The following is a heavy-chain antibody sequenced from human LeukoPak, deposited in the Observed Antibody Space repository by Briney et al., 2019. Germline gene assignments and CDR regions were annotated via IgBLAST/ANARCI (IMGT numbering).Heavy chain of an antibody. CDR2: IRSKAYGGTT. CDR1: GFTFGDYA. Sequence: GGSLRLSCTASGFTFGDYAMSWVRQAPGKGLEWVGFIRSKAYGGTTEYAASVKGRFTISRDGSKSIAYLQMNSLKTEDTAVYYCTTEITIFGVVIAYWGQGTLVTVSS. J-gene: IGHJ4*02. D-gene: IGHD3-3*01. CDR3: TTEITIFGVVIAY. V-gene: IGHV3-49*04.